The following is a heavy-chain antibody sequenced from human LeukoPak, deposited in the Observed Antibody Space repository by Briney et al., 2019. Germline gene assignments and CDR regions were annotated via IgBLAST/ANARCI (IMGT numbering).Heavy chain of an antibody. Sequence: SETLSLTCTVSGGSISSGDYYWSWVRQPPGKGLEWIGYIYYSGSTYYNPSLKSRVTISVDTSKNQFSLKLSSVTAADTAVYYCARADGDGVIDYWGQGTLVTVSS. CDR1: GGSISSGDYY. CDR2: IYYSGST. J-gene: IGHJ4*02. V-gene: IGHV4-30-4*01. D-gene: IGHD2-8*01. CDR3: ARADGDGVIDY.